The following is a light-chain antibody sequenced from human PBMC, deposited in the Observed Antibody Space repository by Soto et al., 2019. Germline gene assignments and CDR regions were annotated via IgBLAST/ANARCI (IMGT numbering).Light chain of an antibody. CDR2: AAS. Sequence: DLQMTQSPSSLSASVGDRVTITCRATQNISTYLNWYRQKPGKAPYLLIYAASTLQSGVPSRFSGSGSGTDFTLTISSLLPEDFATYYCQQSYTPPVTFGQGTNLEIK. V-gene: IGKV1-39*01. CDR3: QQSYTPPVT. CDR1: QNISTY. J-gene: IGKJ2*01.